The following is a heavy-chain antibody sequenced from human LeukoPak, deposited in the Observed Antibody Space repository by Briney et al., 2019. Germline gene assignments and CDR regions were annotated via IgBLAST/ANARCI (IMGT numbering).Heavy chain of an antibody. D-gene: IGHD1-14*01. Sequence: GGSLRLSCAASGFTVSSNFMSWVRQAPGKGLEWVSVINSGGTTYYADSVKGRFTISRDNSKNTLYLQMDSLRAEDTAVYYCARYAGPDWGQGTLVTVSS. CDR1: GFTVSSNF. CDR3: ARYAGPD. J-gene: IGHJ4*02. CDR2: INSGGTT. V-gene: IGHV3-66*01.